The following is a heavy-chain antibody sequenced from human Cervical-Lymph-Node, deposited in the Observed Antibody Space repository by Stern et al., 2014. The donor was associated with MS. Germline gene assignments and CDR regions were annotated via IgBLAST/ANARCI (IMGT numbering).Heavy chain of an antibody. CDR1: GGA. J-gene: IGHJ5*02. D-gene: IGHD3-10*01. V-gene: IGHV1-69*06. CDR2: IIRPVGTA. CDR3: ARGTGDNWFDP. Sequence: QVQLVQSGADVKKPGSAVRVSCKASGGASWLRQAPGQGLEYMGGIIRPVGTAHYAQRFQGSLTIAADTSRNSTYMELRSLRSADTALYYCARGTGDNWFDPWGQGTLVSVSS.